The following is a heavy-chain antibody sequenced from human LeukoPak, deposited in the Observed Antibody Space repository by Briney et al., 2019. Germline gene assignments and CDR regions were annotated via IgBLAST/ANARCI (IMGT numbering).Heavy chain of an antibody. CDR1: GGSFSGYY. CDR3: ARSSQVVPAARSNWFDP. D-gene: IGHD2-2*01. J-gene: IGHJ5*02. Sequence: SETLSLTCAVYGGSFSGYYWSWIRQPPGKGLEWIGEINHSGSTNYNPSLKSRVTISVDTSKNQFSLKLSSVTAADTAVYYCARSSQVVPAARSNWFDPWGQGTLVTVSS. CDR2: INHSGST. V-gene: IGHV4-34*01.